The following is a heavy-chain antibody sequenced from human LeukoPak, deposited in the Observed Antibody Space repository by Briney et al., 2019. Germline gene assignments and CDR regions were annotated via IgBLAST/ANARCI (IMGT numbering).Heavy chain of an antibody. CDR3: ARDLVTYYDFWSGYQFDY. D-gene: IGHD3-3*01. V-gene: IGHV4-34*01. Sequence: SETLSLTCAVYGGSFSGYYWSWIRQPPGEGLEWIGEINHSGSTNYNPSLKSRVTISVDTSKNQFSLKLSSVTAADTAVYYCARDLVTYYDFWSGYQFDYWGQGTLVTVSS. J-gene: IGHJ4*02. CDR2: INHSGST. CDR1: GGSFSGYY.